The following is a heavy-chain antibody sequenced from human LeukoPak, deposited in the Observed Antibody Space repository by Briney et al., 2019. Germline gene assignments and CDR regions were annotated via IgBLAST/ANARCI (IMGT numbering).Heavy chain of an antibody. D-gene: IGHD5-18*01. Sequence: SETLSLTCTVSGGSISSGGYYWSWIRQHPGKGLEWIGYIYYSGSTYYNPSLKSRVTISVDTSKNQFSLKLSSVTAADTAVYYCARSESGHSYGLYRYWGQGTLVTVSS. CDR2: IYYSGST. V-gene: IGHV4-31*03. CDR3: ARSESGHSYGLYRY. CDR1: GGSISSGGYY. J-gene: IGHJ4*02.